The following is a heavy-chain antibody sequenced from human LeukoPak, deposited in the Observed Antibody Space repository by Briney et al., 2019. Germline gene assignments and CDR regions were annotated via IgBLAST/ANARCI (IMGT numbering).Heavy chain of an antibody. CDR1: GGSFSGYY. Sequence: SETLSLTCAVYGGSFSGYYWSWIRQPPGKGLEWIGEINHSGSTNYNPSLKSRVTISVDTSKNQFSLKLSSVTAADTAVYYCVWGSGSYSKSFDYWGQGTLVTVSS. D-gene: IGHD3-10*01. CDR3: VWGSGSYSKSFDY. J-gene: IGHJ4*02. V-gene: IGHV4-34*01. CDR2: INHSGST.